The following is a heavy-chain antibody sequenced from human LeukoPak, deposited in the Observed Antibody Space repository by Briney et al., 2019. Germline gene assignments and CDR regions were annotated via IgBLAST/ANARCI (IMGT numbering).Heavy chain of an antibody. CDR3: ARQGSGSYLRRGWKAFDI. CDR2: NGNT. Sequence: NGNTNYAQKLQGRVTMTTDTSTSTAYMELRSLRSDDMAVYYCARQGSGSYLRRGWKAFDIWGQGTMVTVSS. J-gene: IGHJ3*02. V-gene: IGHV1-18*03. D-gene: IGHD1-26*01.